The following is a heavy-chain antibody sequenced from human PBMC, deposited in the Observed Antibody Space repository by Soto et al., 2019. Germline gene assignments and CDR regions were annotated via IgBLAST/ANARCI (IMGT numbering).Heavy chain of an antibody. CDR3: ARQPGGGRWYSDL. D-gene: IGHD2-15*01. V-gene: IGHV4-30-4*01. CDR2: SYYGGST. Sequence: QVQLQESGPGLMKPSQTLSLTCTVSGGSISSGDYYWNWIRQPPGKGLAWIGYSYYGGSTFYDPSLTRRLTIAVDMAKNQSSLTLTSVTAADTAVYYCARQPGGGRWYSDLSGRGTLVTVSS. J-gene: IGHJ2*01. CDR1: GGSISSGDYY.